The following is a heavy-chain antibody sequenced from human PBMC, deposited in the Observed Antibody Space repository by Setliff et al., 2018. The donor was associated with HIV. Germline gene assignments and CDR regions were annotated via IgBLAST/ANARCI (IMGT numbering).Heavy chain of an antibody. Sequence: SETLSLTCTVSGASIRSQYWSWIRKPPGKGLEWIGEINHSGSTNYNPSLKSRVTISVDTSKNQFSLKLGSVTAADTAVYYCARGPGYCSGGSCYSVPPLGYWGQGTLVTVSS. V-gene: IGHV4-34*01. CDR1: GASIRSQY. CDR3: ARGPGYCSGGSCYSVPPLGY. J-gene: IGHJ4*02. D-gene: IGHD2-15*01. CDR2: INHSGST.